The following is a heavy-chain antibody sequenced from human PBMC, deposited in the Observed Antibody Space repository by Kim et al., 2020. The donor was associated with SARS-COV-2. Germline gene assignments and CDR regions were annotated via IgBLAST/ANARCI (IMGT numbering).Heavy chain of an antibody. Sequence: GGSLRLSCAASGFTFSVYGMHWVRQAPGKGLEWVAVIRSDGSHKYYADSVKGRFTISRDNSKNMVYLQMNSLRAEDTAVYYCSNFESWGQGTLLTVAS. CDR3: SNFES. CDR1: GFTFSVYG. CDR2: IRSDGSHK. V-gene: IGHV3-33*06. J-gene: IGHJ4*02.